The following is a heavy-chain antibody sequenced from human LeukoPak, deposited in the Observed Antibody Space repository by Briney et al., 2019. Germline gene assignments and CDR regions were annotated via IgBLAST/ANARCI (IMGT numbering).Heavy chain of an antibody. J-gene: IGHJ4*02. CDR1: GGSISSYY. CDR2: IYFSGST. V-gene: IGHV4-59*01. D-gene: IGHD6-13*01. CDR3: ARTSHPHGSRGLFDY. Sequence: PSETLSLTCTVSGGSISSYYWSWIRQPPGKGLEWIGYIYFSGSTNYNPSLKSRVTISVDTSRNQFSLQLSSVTAADTAVYYCARTSHPHGSRGLFDYWGQGTLVTVSS.